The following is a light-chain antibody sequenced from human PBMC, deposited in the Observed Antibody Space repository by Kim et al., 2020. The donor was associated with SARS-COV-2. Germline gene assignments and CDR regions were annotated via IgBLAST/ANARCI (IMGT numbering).Light chain of an antibody. CDR3: QQADSFPWT. J-gene: IGKJ1*01. CDR2: AAS. CDR1: QDIRTW. Sequence: ASKRDRVTITCRASQDIRTWLALYQQKPGKAPNLLIHAASRLQSGVPSRFSGSGSATDFTLTITSLQPEDFATYYCQQADSFPWTFGQGTKVDIK. V-gene: IGKV1-12*02.